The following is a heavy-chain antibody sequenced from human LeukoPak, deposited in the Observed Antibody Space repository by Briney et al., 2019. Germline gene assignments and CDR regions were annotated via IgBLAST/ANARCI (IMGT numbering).Heavy chain of an antibody. Sequence: SETLSLTSTVSGGSIDSGTYYWGWIRQPPGKGLEWTGSIYYSGSTYYNPSLKSRVTMSVDTSKNQFSLKLNSVTAADTAVYYCARVVDIDMVSPGPWGLGTLVTVSS. D-gene: IGHD5-18*01. V-gene: IGHV4-39*07. CDR1: GGSIDSGTYY. J-gene: IGHJ5*02. CDR3: ARVVDIDMVSPGP. CDR2: IYYSGST.